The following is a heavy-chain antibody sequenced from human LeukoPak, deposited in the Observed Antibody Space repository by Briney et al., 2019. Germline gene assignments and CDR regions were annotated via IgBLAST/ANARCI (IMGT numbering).Heavy chain of an antibody. CDR2: ISGYNGNT. J-gene: IGHJ4*02. V-gene: IGHV1-18*01. CDR3: ARDDNYGSGQPDD. CDR1: GYTFTSYG. D-gene: IGHD3-10*01. Sequence: ASVKVSCKASGYTFTSYGITWVRQAPGQGLEWMGWISGYNGNTNYAQKFQGRVTMTTDSSTSTVYMELRSLRSDDTAVYYCARDDNYGSGQPDDWGQGTLVTVSS.